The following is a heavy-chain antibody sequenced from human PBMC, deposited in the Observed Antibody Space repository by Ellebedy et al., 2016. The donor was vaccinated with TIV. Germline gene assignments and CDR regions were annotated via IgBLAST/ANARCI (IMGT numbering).Heavy chain of an antibody. D-gene: IGHD2-8*01. Sequence: ASVKVSCXASGNTFTNYDINWVRQATGQGLEWIGWVNPNSGNTGYAQNFRGRVTMTRDTSISTAYMELSSLRSEDSAVYYCATEPLGVEYYFTNWGQGSLVTVSS. V-gene: IGHV1-8*01. J-gene: IGHJ4*02. CDR3: ATEPLGVEYYFTN. CDR2: VNPNSGNT. CDR1: GNTFTNYD.